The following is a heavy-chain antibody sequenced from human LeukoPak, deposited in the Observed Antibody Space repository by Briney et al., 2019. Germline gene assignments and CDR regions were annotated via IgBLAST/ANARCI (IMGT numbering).Heavy chain of an antibody. CDR2: IYSGGST. J-gene: IGHJ4*02. V-gene: IGHV3-53*01. CDR3: ATAITIFGVVPPDY. Sequence: GGSLRLSCAASGFTFPNAWMSWVRQAPGKGLEWVSVIYSGGSTYYADSVKGRFTISRDNSKNTLYLQMNSLRAEDTAVYYCATAITIFGVVPPDYWGQGTLVTVSS. CDR1: GFTFPNAW. D-gene: IGHD3-3*01.